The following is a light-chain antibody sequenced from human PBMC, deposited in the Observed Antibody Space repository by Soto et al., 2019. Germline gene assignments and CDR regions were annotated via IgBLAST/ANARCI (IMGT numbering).Light chain of an antibody. Sequence: EILMNKSPSTVRVSTGERATFSCRASQSVSSNLAWYQQKPGQAPRLLIYGASIRATGIPARFSGSGSGTEFTLTISSLEFPAFAVYYCQNHTAWLLWTFAEGTQLEIK. J-gene: IGKJ1*01. CDR1: QSVSSN. CDR3: QNHTAWLLWT. CDR2: GAS. V-gene: IGKV3-15*01.